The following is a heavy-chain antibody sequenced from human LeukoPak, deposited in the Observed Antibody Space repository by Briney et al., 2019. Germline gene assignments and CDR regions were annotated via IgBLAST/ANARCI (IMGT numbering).Heavy chain of an antibody. CDR3: AREGPGTYGPKPYFDY. CDR2: ISSNGGST. D-gene: IGHD1-7*01. V-gene: IGHV3-64*01. Sequence: GGSLRLSCAASGFTFSSYPLHWVRQAPGKGLEYVSTISSNGGSTYYANSVKGRFTISRDNSKNKVYLQMGSLRTEDTAVYYCAREGPGTYGPKPYFDYWGQGTLVTVSS. CDR1: GFTFSSYP. J-gene: IGHJ4*02.